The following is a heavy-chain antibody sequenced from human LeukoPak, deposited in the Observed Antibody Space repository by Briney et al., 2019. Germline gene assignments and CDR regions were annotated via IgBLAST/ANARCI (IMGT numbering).Heavy chain of an antibody. D-gene: IGHD3-10*01. Sequence: GGSLRLSCAASGFTVSSNYMSWVRQAPGKGLEWVSVIYSGGSTYYADSVKGRFTISRDNSNNTLYLQMNSLRAEDTAVYYCARANPYGSGTYYFDYWGQGTLVTVSS. CDR3: ARANPYGSGTYYFDY. CDR2: IYSGGST. CDR1: GFTVSSNY. J-gene: IGHJ4*02. V-gene: IGHV3-66*02.